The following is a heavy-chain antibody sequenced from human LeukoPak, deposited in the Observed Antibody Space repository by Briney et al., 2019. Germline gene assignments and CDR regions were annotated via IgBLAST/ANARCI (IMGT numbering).Heavy chain of an antibody. CDR1: GLTFNSYA. CDR3: ARDGYDFWSGYYTYYYYGMDV. V-gene: IGHV3-30-3*01. J-gene: IGHJ6*02. CDR2: ISYDGSNK. D-gene: IGHD3-3*01. Sequence: GGSLRLSCAASGLTFNSYAMHWVRQAPGKGLEWGAVISYDGSNKYYADSVKGRFTISRDNSKNTLYLQMNSLRAEDTAVYYCARDGYDFWSGYYTYYYYGMDVWGHGTTVTVSS.